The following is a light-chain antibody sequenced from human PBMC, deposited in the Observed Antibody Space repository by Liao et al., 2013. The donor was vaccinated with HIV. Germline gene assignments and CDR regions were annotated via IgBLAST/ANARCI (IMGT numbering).Light chain of an antibody. Sequence: SYELTQPPSVSVSPGQTASITCSGDQLGNKNICWYQQKPGQSPVLVIYEDDKRPSGIPERFSGSNSGNTATLTISGTQAMDEADYYCQAWDSTTSAYVFGIGTKVTVL. J-gene: IGLJ1*01. CDR2: EDD. CDR3: QAWDSTTSAYV. V-gene: IGLV3-1*01. CDR1: QLGNKN.